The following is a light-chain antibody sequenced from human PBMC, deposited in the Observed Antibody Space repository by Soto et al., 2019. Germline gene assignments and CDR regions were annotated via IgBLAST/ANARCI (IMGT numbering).Light chain of an antibody. CDR3: QQYNNWID. V-gene: IGKV3-15*01. CDR2: GAS. Sequence: EIVMTQSPATLSVSPGERATLSCRASQSVNSNLAWYQQKPGQPPRLLIYGASTRATGIPARFSGSWSGTEFTLTISGLQSEDFAVYYCQQYNNWIDFGQGTRLEIK. CDR1: QSVNSN. J-gene: IGKJ5*01.